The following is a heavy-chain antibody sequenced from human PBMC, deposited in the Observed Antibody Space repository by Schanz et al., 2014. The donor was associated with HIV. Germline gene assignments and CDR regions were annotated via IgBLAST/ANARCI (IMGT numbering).Heavy chain of an antibody. D-gene: IGHD1-26*01. Sequence: EVQLLESGGDLVQPGGSLRLFCGASGFTFSRYWMSWVRQAPGKGLEWVANIKQDESEKYYVDSVKGRFTISRDNAKKSLYLRMHSLRAEDTAVYYCASTRERYSGATSGFDYWGQGTLVTVST. J-gene: IGHJ4*02. CDR3: ASTRERYSGATSGFDY. CDR1: GFTFSRYW. CDR2: IKQDESEK. V-gene: IGHV3-7*01.